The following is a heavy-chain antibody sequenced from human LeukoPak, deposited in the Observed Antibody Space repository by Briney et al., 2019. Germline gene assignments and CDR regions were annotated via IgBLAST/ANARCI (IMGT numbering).Heavy chain of an antibody. CDR1: GFTFGDYA. J-gene: IGHJ4*02. V-gene: IGHV3-49*04. CDR3: TRENYFDY. Sequence: GGSLRLSCTASGFTFGDYAMSWVRQAPGKGLEWVGFIRSKAYGGTTEYAAPVKGRFTISRDDSKSIAYLQMNSLKTEDTAVYYCTRENYFDYWGQGTLVTVSS. CDR2: IRSKAYGGTT.